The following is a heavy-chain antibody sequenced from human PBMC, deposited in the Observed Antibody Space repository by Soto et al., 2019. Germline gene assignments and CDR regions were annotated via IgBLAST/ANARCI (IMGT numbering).Heavy chain of an antibody. V-gene: IGHV6-1*01. CDR1: GDSVSINSAA. J-gene: IGHJ6*02. CDR2: TYYRSKWYN. Sequence: SQTLSLTCAISGDSVSINSAALDVIRQSPSRGLEWLGRTYYRSKWYNDYAVSVKSRITINPDTSKNQFSLQLNSVTPEDTAVYYCARVHSSGWYGYYFYGMDVWGQGTTVTVSS. D-gene: IGHD6-19*01. CDR3: ARVHSSGWYGYYFYGMDV.